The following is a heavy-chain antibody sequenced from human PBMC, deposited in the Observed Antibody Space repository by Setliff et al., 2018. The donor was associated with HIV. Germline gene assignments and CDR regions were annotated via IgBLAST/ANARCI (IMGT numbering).Heavy chain of an antibody. CDR2: IYHSGST. Sequence: SETLSLTCDVSGFSISSGYYWGWIRRPPGKGLEWIGSIYHSGSTYYNPSLMSRVTISVDTSKNQFSLKLRSVTAADTAVYYCARQWRDQYNSGVSTEYFQHWGLGTLVTVSS. D-gene: IGHD3-22*01. CDR1: GFSISSGYY. CDR3: ARQWRDQYNSGVSTEYFQH. V-gene: IGHV4-38-2*01. J-gene: IGHJ1*01.